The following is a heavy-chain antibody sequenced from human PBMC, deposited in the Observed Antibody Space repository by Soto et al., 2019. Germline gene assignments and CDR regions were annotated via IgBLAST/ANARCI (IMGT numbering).Heavy chain of an antibody. J-gene: IGHJ4*02. CDR2: IDPTDSYT. V-gene: IGHV5-10-1*01. CDR3: VRQSGYYYSH. D-gene: IGHD3-22*01. Sequence: PGESLKISCKSSGYSFTSYWISWVRQTPGKGLEWMGRIDPTDSYTYYSPSFQGHVTISADKSISTTHLQWSSVTASDTAIYYCVRQSGYYYSHWGQGTLVTVSS. CDR1: GYSFTSYW.